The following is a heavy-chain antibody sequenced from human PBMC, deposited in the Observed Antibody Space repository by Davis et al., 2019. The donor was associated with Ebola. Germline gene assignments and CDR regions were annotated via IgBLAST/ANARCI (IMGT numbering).Heavy chain of an antibody. J-gene: IGHJ6*02. D-gene: IGHD4-11*01. CDR2: IIPIFGTA. CDR3: ASMTTVSSNYYYYGMDV. Sequence: SVKVSCKASGYTFTSYGISWVRQAPGQGLEWMGGIIPIFGTANYAQKFQGRVTITADKSTSTAYMELSSLRSEDTAVYYCASMTTVSSNYYYYGMDVWGQGTTVTVSS. CDR1: GYTFTSYG. V-gene: IGHV1-69*06.